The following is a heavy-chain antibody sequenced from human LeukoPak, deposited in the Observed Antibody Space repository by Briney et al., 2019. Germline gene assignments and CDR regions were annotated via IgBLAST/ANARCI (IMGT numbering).Heavy chain of an antibody. CDR2: ISSSSSYI. D-gene: IGHD3-10*01. Sequence: GGSLRLSCAASGFTFSSYSMNWVRQAPGKGLEWVSSISSSSSYIYYADSVKGRFTISRDNAKNSLYLQMNSLSAEDTAVYYCARPLRSYDNHYFFDYWGQGTLVTVSS. V-gene: IGHV3-21*01. CDR3: ARPLRSYDNHYFFDY. J-gene: IGHJ4*02. CDR1: GFTFSSYS.